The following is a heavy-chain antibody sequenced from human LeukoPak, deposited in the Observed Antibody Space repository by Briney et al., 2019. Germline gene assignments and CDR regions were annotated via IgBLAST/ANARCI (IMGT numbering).Heavy chain of an antibody. CDR2: IYTSGST. CDR1: GGSISSGSYY. CDR3: ASTGYYDSSGSLA. J-gene: IGHJ5*02. V-gene: IGHV4-61*02. D-gene: IGHD3-22*01. Sequence: SETLSLTCTVSGGSISSGSYYWSWIRQPAGKGLEWIGRIYTSGSTNYNPSLKSRVTISVDTSKNQFSLKLSSVTAADTAVYYCASTGYYDSSGSLAWGQGTLVTVSS.